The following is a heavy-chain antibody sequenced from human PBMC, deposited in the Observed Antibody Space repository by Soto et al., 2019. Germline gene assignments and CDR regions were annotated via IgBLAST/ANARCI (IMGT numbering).Heavy chain of an antibody. CDR3: ARDGHYRPDGFDI. CDR2: LSRGGGST. D-gene: IGHD1-26*01. CDR1: GFTYSSHG. Sequence: EAQLLESGGELIQPGGSLRLSCAASGFTYSSHGMSWVRQAPGKGLEWIAGLSRGGGSTYYADSVKGRFTISRDNSKNTLELIMNSLRVEYPGLYYCARDGHYRPDGFDIWGQGTMVTVSS. J-gene: IGHJ3*02. V-gene: IGHV3-23*01.